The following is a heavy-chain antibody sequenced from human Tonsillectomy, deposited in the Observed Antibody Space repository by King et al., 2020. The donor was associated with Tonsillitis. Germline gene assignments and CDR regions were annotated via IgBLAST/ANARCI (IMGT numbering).Heavy chain of an antibody. V-gene: IGHV4-39*01. CDR2: IYYSGST. Sequence: LQLQESGPGLVKPSETLSLTCTVSGGSISSSSYYWGWIRQPPGKGLEWIGSIYYSGSTYYNPSLKSRVTISVDTSKNQFSLKLSSVTAADTAVYYFAGGTFIAAPDSFDYWGQGTLVTVSS. CDR1: GGSISSSSYY. CDR3: AGGTFIAAPDSFDY. D-gene: IGHD6-13*01. J-gene: IGHJ4*02.